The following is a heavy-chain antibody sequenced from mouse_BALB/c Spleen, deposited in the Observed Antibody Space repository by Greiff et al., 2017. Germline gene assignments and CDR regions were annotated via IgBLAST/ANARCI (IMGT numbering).Heavy chain of an antibody. Sequence: EVQRVESGGGLVQPGGSLKLSCAASGFTFSSYGMSWVRQTPDKRLELVATINSNGGSTYYPDSVKGRFTISRDNAKNTLYLQMSSLKSEDTAMYYCARGGTTYYFDYWGQGTTLTVSS. CDR3: ARGGTTYYFDY. CDR2: INSNGGST. CDR1: GFTFSSYG. D-gene: IGHD1-1*01. J-gene: IGHJ2*01. V-gene: IGHV5-6-3*01.